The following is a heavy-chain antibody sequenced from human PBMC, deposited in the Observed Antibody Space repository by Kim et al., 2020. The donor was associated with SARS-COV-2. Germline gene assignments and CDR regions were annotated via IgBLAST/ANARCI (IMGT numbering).Heavy chain of an antibody. V-gene: IGHV3-33*01. CDR1: GFSFRSYG. CDR3: ASDKGGYSYGGLGY. Sequence: GGSLRLSCAVSGFSFRSYGMHWVRQAPGKGLEWVAAIWHDGSNTNYIDSVKGRFTISRDNSKHTLYLQMNNLRAEDTAVYYCASDKGGYSYGGLGYWGQGTLVTVSS. D-gene: IGHD5-18*01. J-gene: IGHJ4*02. CDR2: IWHDGSNT.